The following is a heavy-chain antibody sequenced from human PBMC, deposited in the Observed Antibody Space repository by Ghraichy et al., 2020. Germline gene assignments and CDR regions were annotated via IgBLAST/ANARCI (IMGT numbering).Heavy chain of an antibody. Sequence: GESLNISCAASGFTFRTHAMTWVRQAPGKGLEWVSGISGSGRSTYYTDSLQGRFTISRDNSKNTVYLHMNSLRAEDTAVYYCAKGNSASLFDHWGRGTLVTVSS. CDR2: ISGSGRST. V-gene: IGHV3-23*01. CDR3: AKGNSASLFDH. D-gene: IGHD6-13*01. J-gene: IGHJ5*02. CDR1: GFTFRTHA.